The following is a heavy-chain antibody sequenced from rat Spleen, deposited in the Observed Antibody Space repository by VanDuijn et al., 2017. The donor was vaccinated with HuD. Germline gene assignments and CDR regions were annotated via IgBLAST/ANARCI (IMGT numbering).Heavy chain of an antibody. V-gene: IGHV5-25*01. CDR1: GFTFSSFA. J-gene: IGHJ2*01. Sequence: EVQLVESGGGLVQPGRSLKLSCAASGFTFSSFAMAWVRQAPKKGLEWVATITSGGSNTYYPDSVKGRFTISRDNAKSTLYLQMDSLRSEDTATYYGAKDAILQSFDYWGQGVMVTVSS. CDR2: ITSGGSNT. CDR3: AKDAILQSFDY. D-gene: IGHD1-1*01.